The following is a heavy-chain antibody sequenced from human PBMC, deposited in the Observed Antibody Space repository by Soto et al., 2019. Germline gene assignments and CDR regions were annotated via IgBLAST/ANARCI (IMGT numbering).Heavy chain of an antibody. V-gene: IGHV1-18*01. J-gene: IGHJ5*02. CDR2: ISLNSDGT. D-gene: IGHD2-2*01. CDR1: GYTFSNYG. CDR3: ARVVPGAEAWFGP. Sequence: QVQLVQSGGEVKRPGASVKVSCKTSGYTFSNYGITWVRQAPGQPLEWLGWISLNSDGTNYAQKFQGRVSMTIDTSTTTAYMELRSLRSDDTAVYYCARVVPGAEAWFGPWGQGTLVTVSS.